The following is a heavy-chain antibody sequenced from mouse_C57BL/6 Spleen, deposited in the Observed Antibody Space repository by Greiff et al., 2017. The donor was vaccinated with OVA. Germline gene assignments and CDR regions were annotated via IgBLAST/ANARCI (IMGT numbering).Heavy chain of an antibody. CDR1: GYTFTSYW. Sequence: QVQLQQSGAELVKPGASVKLSCKASGYTFTSYWMHWVKQRPGQGLEWIGNINPTNGGTNYNEKFKSKATLTVDKSSSTAYMHLSSLTSEDAAVYYGAIMVYWKDDWGQGTTLTVSS. D-gene: IGHD1-1*02. CDR3: AIMVYWKDD. J-gene: IGHJ2*01. CDR2: INPTNGGT. V-gene: IGHV1-53*01.